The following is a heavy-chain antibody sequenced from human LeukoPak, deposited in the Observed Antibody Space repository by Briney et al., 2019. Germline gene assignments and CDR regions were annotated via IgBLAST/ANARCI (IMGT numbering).Heavy chain of an antibody. J-gene: IGHJ5*02. CDR1: GFSLSSSAGVA. CDR3: AHRGGGDFDP. CDR2: IYWDDEI. V-gene: IGHV2-5*02. D-gene: IGHD3-16*01. Sequence: SGPTLVNPRQTRTLTCTFSGFSLSSSAGVAVGWIRQTPGKALEWLALIYWDDEIHYSPVLRSRLTITKDTSKNQVVLTMTNMDPVDTATYFCAHRGGGDFDPWGQGTLVTVSS.